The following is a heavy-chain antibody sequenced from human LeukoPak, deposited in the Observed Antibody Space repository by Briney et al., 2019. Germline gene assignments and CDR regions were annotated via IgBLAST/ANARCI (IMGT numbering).Heavy chain of an antibody. CDR2: IKQEGGAK. V-gene: IGHV3-7*04. CDR3: AKDLSVLVPGGESSRDRWFDP. D-gene: IGHD2-2*01. J-gene: IGHJ5*02. CDR1: GFTFSRYS. Sequence: GGSLRLSCAASGFTFSRYSMSWVRQAPGKGLEWVAHIKQEGGAKNYVNPVKGRLTIPKDNPRTSLYLQMNSLRAEDTAVYYCAKDLSVLVPGGESSRDRWFDPWGQETLVTVSS.